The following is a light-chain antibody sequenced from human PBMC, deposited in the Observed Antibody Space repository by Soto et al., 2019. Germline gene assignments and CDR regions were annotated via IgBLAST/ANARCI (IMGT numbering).Light chain of an antibody. CDR3: QQYGYSSWT. Sequence: EIVLTQSPDTLSLSPGERATLSCRASQSISSTYLAWCQQKPGQAPRLLIYGASTRATGIPARFSGSGSGTDFTLTISRLEPGDFAVYYCQQYGYSSWTFGQGTKVDIK. CDR2: GAS. CDR1: QSISSTY. V-gene: IGKV3-20*01. J-gene: IGKJ1*01.